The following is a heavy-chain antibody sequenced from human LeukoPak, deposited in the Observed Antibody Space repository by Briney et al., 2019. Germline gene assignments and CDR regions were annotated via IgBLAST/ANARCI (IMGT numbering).Heavy chain of an antibody. D-gene: IGHD3-16*01. CDR3: ARGSDYGYVDY. CDR1: GGSISSGGYN. Sequence: SETLSLTCTVSGGSISSGGYNWSWLRQHPGKGLEWTGYIYYSGSTYYNPSLKSRVTISVDTSKNQFSLKLSSVTAADTAVYYCARGSDYGYVDYWGQGTLVTVSS. J-gene: IGHJ4*02. CDR2: IYYSGST. V-gene: IGHV4-31*03.